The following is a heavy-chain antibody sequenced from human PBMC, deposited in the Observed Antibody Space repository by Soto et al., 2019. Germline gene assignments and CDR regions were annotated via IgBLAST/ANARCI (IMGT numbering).Heavy chain of an antibody. V-gene: IGHV1-58*01. CDR3: ADDSVDSGSYLEDLDI. CDR1: GFTFTSSA. CDR2: IVVGSGNT. D-gene: IGHD1-26*01. Sequence: VASVKVSCKASGFTFTSSAVQWVRQARGQRLEWIGWIVVGSGNTNYAQKFQERVTITRDMSTSTAYMELSSLRSEDTAVYYCADDSVDSGSYLEDLDIWGQGTMVTVSS. J-gene: IGHJ3*02.